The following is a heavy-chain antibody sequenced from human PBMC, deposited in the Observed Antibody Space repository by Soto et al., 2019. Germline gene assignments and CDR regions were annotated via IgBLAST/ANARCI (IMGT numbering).Heavy chain of an antibody. D-gene: IGHD1-20*01. CDR3: ARHNWTTGGFDP. J-gene: IGHJ5*02. CDR2: IYAGDSDT. CDR1: GYSFTSYW. Sequence: PGESVTNSCKVSGYSFTSYWIVWVLQMPGKGLEWMGIIYAGDSDTRYSPSFQGQVTISADKSISTAYLQWSSLKASDTAMYYCARHNWTTGGFDPWGQGTMVTVSS. V-gene: IGHV5-51*01.